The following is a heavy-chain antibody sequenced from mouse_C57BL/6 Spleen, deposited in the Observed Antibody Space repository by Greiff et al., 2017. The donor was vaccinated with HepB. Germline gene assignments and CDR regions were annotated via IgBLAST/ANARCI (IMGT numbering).Heavy chain of an antibody. CDR1: GYSITSGYY. Sequence: DVQLQESGPGLVKPSQSLSLTCSVTGYSITSGYYWNWIRQFPGNKLEWMGYISYDGSNNYNPSLKNRISITRDTSKNQFFLKLNSVTTEDTATYYCARDDYDAFDYWGQGTTLTVSS. D-gene: IGHD2-4*01. V-gene: IGHV3-6*01. J-gene: IGHJ2*01. CDR2: ISYDGSN. CDR3: ARDDYDAFDY.